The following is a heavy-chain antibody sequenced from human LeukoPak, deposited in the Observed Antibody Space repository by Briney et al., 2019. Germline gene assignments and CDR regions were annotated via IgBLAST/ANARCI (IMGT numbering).Heavy chain of an antibody. CDR2: IHHSGSG. CDR1: DYSISSDYY. D-gene: IGHD4-23*01. J-gene: IGHJ5*01. CDR3: VRMVYGDFGGYSDS. Sequence: SETLSLTCDVSDYSISSDYYWGWIRQTPGKGLEWIGNIHHSGSGYYNPSLQSRVTISVDTSKSQFSLKLTSVTAADTAVYYCVRMVYGDFGGYSDSWGQGTLVIVSS. V-gene: IGHV4-38-2*01.